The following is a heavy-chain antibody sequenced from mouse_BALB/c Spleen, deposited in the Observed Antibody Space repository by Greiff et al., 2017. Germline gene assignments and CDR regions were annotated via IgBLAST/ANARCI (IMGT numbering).Heavy chain of an antibody. Sequence: DVKLVESGGGLVKPGGSLKLSCAASGFTFSSYAMSWVRQSPEKRLEWVAEISSGGSYTYYPDTVTGRFTISRDNAKNTLYLEMSSLRSEDTAMYYCARRLGPEAWFEYWGQGTLVTVSA. D-gene: IGHD4-1*01. CDR1: GFTFSSYA. CDR2: ISSGGSYT. CDR3: ARRLGPEAWFEY. V-gene: IGHV5-9-4*01. J-gene: IGHJ3*01.